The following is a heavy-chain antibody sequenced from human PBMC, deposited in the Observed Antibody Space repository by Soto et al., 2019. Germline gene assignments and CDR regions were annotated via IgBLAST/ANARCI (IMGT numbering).Heavy chain of an antibody. Sequence: QVQLVQSGAEAKKPGASVKVSCKASGYTFTSYYMHWVRQAPGQGLEWMGIINPSGGSTSYAQKFQGRVTMTRDTSTSTVYMELSSLRSEDTAVYYCARTDYGGNRRYYYYGMDVWGQGTTVTVSS. CDR2: INPSGGST. D-gene: IGHD4-17*01. J-gene: IGHJ6*02. CDR3: ARTDYGGNRRYYYYGMDV. V-gene: IGHV1-46*01. CDR1: GYTFTSYY.